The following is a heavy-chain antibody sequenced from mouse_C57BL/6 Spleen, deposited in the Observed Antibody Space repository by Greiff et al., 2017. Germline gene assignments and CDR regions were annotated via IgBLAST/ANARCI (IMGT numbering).Heavy chain of an antibody. Sequence: VKLMESGAELARPGASVKMSCKASGYTFTGYTMHWVKQRPGQGLEWIGYINPCSGYTKYNQKFKDKATLTADKASSTAYMQLSSLTSEDSAVYDCARSASSSYEWYFDVWGTGTTVTVSS. CDR1: GYTFTGYT. D-gene: IGHD1-1*01. J-gene: IGHJ1*03. V-gene: IGHV1-4*01. CDR3: ARSASSSYEWYFDV. CDR2: INPCSGYT.